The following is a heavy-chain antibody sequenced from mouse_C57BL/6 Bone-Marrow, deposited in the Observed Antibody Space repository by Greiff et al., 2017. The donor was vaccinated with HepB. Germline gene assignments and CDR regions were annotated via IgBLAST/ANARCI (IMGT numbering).Heavy chain of an antibody. CDR2: IYPGNSDT. J-gene: IGHJ3*01. CDR3: TRGVLTGTFWFAY. V-gene: IGHV1-5*01. Sequence: VQLQQSGTVLARPGASVKMSCKTSGYTFTSYWMHWVKQRPGQGLEWIGAIYPGNSDTSYNQKFKGKAKLTAVTSASTAYMELSSLTNEDSAVYYCTRGVLTGTFWFAYWGQGTLVTVSA. CDR1: GYTFTSYW. D-gene: IGHD4-1*01.